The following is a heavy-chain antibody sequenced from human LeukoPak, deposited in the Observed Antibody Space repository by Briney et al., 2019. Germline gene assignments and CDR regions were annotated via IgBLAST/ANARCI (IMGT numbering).Heavy chain of an antibody. J-gene: IGHJ4*02. CDR1: GFTFSSYW. D-gene: IGHD3-22*01. Sequence: PGGSLRLSCAASGFTFSSYWMSWVRQAPGKWLEWVANIKQDGSEKYYVDSVKGRFTISRDNAKNSLYLQMNSLRAEDTAVYYCAKDTSPYESSGSPFRWGQGTLVTVSS. CDR3: AKDTSPYESSGSPFR. V-gene: IGHV3-7*03. CDR2: IKQDGSEK.